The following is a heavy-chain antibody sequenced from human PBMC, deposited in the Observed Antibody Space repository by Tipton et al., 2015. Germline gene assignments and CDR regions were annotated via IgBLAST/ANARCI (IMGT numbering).Heavy chain of an antibody. CDR1: GFRFSSYW. Sequence: SLRLSCAGSGFRFSSYWMSWVRQAPGKGLEWVANIKQDGSEKYYVDSVKGRFTISRDNARDSLYLQMNSLRAEDTAVYYCAKDPIVVVPAAPYFDYWGQGTLVTVSS. D-gene: IGHD2-2*01. CDR2: IKQDGSEK. V-gene: IGHV3-7*05. J-gene: IGHJ4*02. CDR3: AKDPIVVVPAAPYFDY.